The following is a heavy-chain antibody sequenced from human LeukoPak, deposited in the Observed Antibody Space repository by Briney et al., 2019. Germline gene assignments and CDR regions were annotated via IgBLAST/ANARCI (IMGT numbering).Heavy chain of an antibody. D-gene: IGHD5/OR15-5a*01. CDR3: ASSTYLHYYMDV. J-gene: IGHJ6*03. V-gene: IGHV3-7*01. CDR1: GFTFSSYW. Sequence: TGGSLRLSCVASGFTFSSYWMNWVRQAPGKGLEWVANIKQDGSEKYYVDSVKGRFTISRDNAKNSLYLQINSLRAEDTAVYYCASSTYLHYYMDVWGKGTTVTVSS. CDR2: IKQDGSEK.